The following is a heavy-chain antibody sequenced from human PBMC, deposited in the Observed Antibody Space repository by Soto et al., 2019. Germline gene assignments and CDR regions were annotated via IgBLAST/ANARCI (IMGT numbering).Heavy chain of an antibody. V-gene: IGHV1-69*12. Sequence: QVQLVQSGAEVKKPGSSVKVSCKASGGTFSSYAISWVRQAPGQGLEWMGGIIPIFGTATYAQKFQGRVPITADEATSTAYRELSSLRSEDTAVYYCASGQLEEMNWFDPWGQGTLVTVSS. J-gene: IGHJ5*02. CDR1: GGTFSSYA. D-gene: IGHD6-6*01. CDR2: IIPIFGTA. CDR3: ASGQLEEMNWFDP.